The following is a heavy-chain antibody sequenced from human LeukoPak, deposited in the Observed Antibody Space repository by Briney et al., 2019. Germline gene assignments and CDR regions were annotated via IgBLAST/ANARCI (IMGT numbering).Heavy chain of an antibody. D-gene: IGHD3-22*01. J-gene: IGHJ6*03. V-gene: IGHV4-34*01. Sequence: PSETLSLTCAVYGGSFSGYYWSWIRQPPGKGLEWIGEINHSGSTNYNPSLKSRVTISVDTSNKQVSLKLNSGTAADTAVYYCARATYYSDSTGYSYYNYCYMDVWGKGTTVTVSS. CDR3: ARATYYSDSTGYSYYNYCYMDV. CDR1: GGSFSGYY. CDR2: INHSGST.